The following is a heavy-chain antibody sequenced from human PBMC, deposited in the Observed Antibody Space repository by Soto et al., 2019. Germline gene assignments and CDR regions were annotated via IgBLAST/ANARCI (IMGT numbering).Heavy chain of an antibody. D-gene: IGHD5-12*01. V-gene: IGHV3-23*04. J-gene: IGHJ4*02. CDR3: ARTRGYSDYDLDY. CDR1: GFTFSSYA. CDR2: ISYSGVST. Sequence: EVQLVESGGGLVQPVGSLRLSCAASGFTFSSYAMTWVRQAPGKGLEWVSAISYSGVSTYYADSVKGRFTISRDSSENTLSLQMNRLRVDETSVYYCARTRGYSDYDLDYWGQGTLVTVSS.